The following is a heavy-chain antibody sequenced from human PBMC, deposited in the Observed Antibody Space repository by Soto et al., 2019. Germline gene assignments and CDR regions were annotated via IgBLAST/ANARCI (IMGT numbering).Heavy chain of an antibody. Sequence: WTWIRHRPGEGLEWVGDINHRGSLYYNPSLKSRVSMSVDTSKNQFSLNLSSVTAADTAVYYCARELPQRQGRNMDVWGQGTTVTVSS. CDR3: ARELPQRQGRNMDV. CDR2: INHRGSL. D-gene: IGHD1-1*01. J-gene: IGHJ6*02. V-gene: IGHV4-31*02.